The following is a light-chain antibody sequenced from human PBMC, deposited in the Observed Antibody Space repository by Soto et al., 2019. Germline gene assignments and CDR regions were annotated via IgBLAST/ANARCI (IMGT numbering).Light chain of an antibody. J-gene: IGKJ1*01. CDR1: QSIRTW. V-gene: IGKV1-5*01. CDR2: DAS. Sequence: DIQMTQSPSTLSASVGDRVTITCRASQSIRTWLAWYQHKPGKAPKFLIYDASTVESGVPSRFSGSGSGTEFTLTISDLQPDHFATYYCQQYHNYPRTFGQGTRVEIK. CDR3: QQYHNYPRT.